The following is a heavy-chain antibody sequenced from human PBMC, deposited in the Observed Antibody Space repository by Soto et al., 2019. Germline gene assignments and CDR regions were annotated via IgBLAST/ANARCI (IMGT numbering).Heavy chain of an antibody. D-gene: IGHD2-15*01. CDR3: ARGAVRYCSGGSCPGGY. Sequence: ASVKVSCKASGYTFTSYYIHWVRQAPGQGLEWMGVINPSGGSTSYAQNFQGRVTMTRDTSTSTVYMELSSLRSEDTAVYYCARGAVRYCSGGSCPGGYWGQGTLVTVSS. V-gene: IGHV1-46*01. J-gene: IGHJ4*02. CDR2: INPSGGST. CDR1: GYTFTSYY.